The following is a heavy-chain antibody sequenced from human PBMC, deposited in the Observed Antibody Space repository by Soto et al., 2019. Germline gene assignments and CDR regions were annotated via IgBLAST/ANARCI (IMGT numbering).Heavy chain of an antibody. Sequence: ASVKVSCKASGYTFTSYDINWVRQATGQGREWMGWMNPNSGNTGYAQKFQGRVTMTRNTSISTAYMELSSLRSEDTAVYYCASGYSSSYLLEYWGQGXLVTVSS. CDR2: MNPNSGNT. D-gene: IGHD6-6*01. CDR1: GYTFTSYD. J-gene: IGHJ4*02. CDR3: ASGYSSSYLLEY. V-gene: IGHV1-8*01.